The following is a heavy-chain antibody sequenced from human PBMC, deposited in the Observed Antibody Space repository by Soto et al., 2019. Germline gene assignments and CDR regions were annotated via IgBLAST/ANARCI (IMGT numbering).Heavy chain of an antibody. V-gene: IGHV3-53*04. Sequence: GSLRLSCAASGFTVSSNYMSWVRQTPGKGLEWVSVIYSGGSTYYADSVKGRFTISRHNSKNTLYLQMNSLRAEDTAVYYCARGGSGSGDYVYFDYWGQGTLVT. J-gene: IGHJ4*02. D-gene: IGHD4-17*01. CDR1: GFTVSSNY. CDR2: IYSGGST. CDR3: ARGGSGSGDYVYFDY.